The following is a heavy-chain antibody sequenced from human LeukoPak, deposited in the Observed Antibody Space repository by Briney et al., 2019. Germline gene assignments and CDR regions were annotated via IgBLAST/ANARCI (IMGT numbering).Heavy chain of an antibody. D-gene: IGHD5-24*01. CDR2: IYYSGGT. J-gene: IGHJ4*02. Sequence: SETLSLTCTVSGGSIGSYYWSWIRQPPGKGLEWIGYIYYSGGTNYNPSLKSRVTISIDTSKNQFSLKLTSVTAADTAVYYCARVVGDGYSEYWGQGTLVTVSS. CDR3: ARVVGDGYSEY. CDR1: GGSIGSYY. V-gene: IGHV4-59*01.